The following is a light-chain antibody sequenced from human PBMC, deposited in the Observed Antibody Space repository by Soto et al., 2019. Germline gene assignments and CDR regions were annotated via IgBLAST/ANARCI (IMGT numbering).Light chain of an antibody. CDR1: QSVSSSY. J-gene: IGKJ1*01. CDR3: QKYGSSPWT. Sequence: EIVMTPSPATLSVSPGERATLSCRASQSVSSSYLAWYQQKPGQAPRLLIYGASSRATGIPDRFSGSGSGTDFTLTISRLEPEDFAVYYCQKYGSSPWTFGQGTKGDIK. CDR2: GAS. V-gene: IGKV3-20*01.